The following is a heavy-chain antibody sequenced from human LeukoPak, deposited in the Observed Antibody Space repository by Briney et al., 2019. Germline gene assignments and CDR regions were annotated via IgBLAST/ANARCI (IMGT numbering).Heavy chain of an antibody. CDR1: GFTFSTYW. V-gene: IGHV3-74*01. Sequence: GGSLRLSCAASGFTFSTYWMHWVRQAPGKGPVWVSRISGDGSSTAYGDSVKGRFTISRDNAKNTLYLQMNDLRVEDTAVYYCARALGDIRGQGTLVTVSS. CDR3: ARALGDI. J-gene: IGHJ4*02. CDR2: ISGDGSST.